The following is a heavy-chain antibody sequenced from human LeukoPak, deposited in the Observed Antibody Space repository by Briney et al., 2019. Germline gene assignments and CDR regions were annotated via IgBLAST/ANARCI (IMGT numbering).Heavy chain of an antibody. D-gene: IGHD3-3*01. CDR1: GGSISSSSYY. V-gene: IGHV4-39*07. CDR2: IYYSGST. CDR3: ARGGFLEWLLGDY. Sequence: SETLSLTCTASGGSISSSSYYWGWIRQPPGKGLEWIGSIYYSGSTYYNPSLKSRVTVSVDKSKNQVFLKLSSVTAADTAVYYCARGGFLEWLLGDYWGQGTLVSVSS. J-gene: IGHJ4*02.